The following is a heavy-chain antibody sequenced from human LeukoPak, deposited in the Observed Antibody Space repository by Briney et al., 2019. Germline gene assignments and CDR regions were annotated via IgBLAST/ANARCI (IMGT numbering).Heavy chain of an antibody. CDR1: GYTFTSYH. Sequence: ASVKVSFKASGYTFTSYHMHWVRQAPGQGLEWMGIIHPSGGSTSYAQRFQGRVTMTRDTSTSTVYMELSSLRSEDTAVYYCARAHLHYGDSIHDLDYWGQGTLVTVSS. V-gene: IGHV1-46*01. J-gene: IGHJ4*02. D-gene: IGHD4-17*01. CDR2: IHPSGGST. CDR3: ARAHLHYGDSIHDLDY.